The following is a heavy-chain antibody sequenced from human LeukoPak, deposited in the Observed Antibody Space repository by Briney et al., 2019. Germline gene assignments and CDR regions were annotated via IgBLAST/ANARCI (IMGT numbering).Heavy chain of an antibody. Sequence: ASVKVSCKASGGTFSSYAISWVRQAPGQGLEWMGRINPNTGGTNFAQRFQGRVTMTRDTSISTAYMELSSLRSDDTAVYYCAWSTFYYDSSGPTRDYWGQGTLVTVSS. V-gene: IGHV1-2*06. CDR2: INPNTGGT. J-gene: IGHJ4*02. CDR1: GGTFSSYA. CDR3: AWSTFYYDSSGPTRDY. D-gene: IGHD3-22*01.